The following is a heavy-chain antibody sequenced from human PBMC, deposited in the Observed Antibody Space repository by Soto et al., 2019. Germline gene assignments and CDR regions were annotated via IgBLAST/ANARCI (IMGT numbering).Heavy chain of an antibody. Sequence: SENLSLTCTVSGGSISSYYWSWIRQPPGKGLEWIGYIYYSGSTNSDPSLKSRVTISVDTTKNQFSLKLSSVTAADAAVYNWARDAGVLYSSSHHQSYQDRMDVWGKGTTVTVS. CDR1: GGSISSYY. CDR3: ARDAGVLYSSSHHQSYQDRMDV. J-gene: IGHJ6*04. D-gene: IGHD6-6*01. V-gene: IGHV4-59*01. CDR2: IYYSGST.